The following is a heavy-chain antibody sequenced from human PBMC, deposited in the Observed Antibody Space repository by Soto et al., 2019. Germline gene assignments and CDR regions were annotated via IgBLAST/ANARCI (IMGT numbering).Heavy chain of an antibody. CDR1: GGSFSGYY. J-gene: IGHJ4*02. D-gene: IGHD3-10*01. CDR3: ASLGGSGSYYTRPIDY. CDR2: INHSGST. V-gene: IGHV4-34*01. Sequence: SETLSLTCAVYGGSFSGYYWSWIRQPPGKGLEWIGEINHSGSTNYNPSLKSRVTISVDTSKNQFSLKLSSVTAADTAVYYCASLGGSGSYYTRPIDYWGQGTLVTVSS.